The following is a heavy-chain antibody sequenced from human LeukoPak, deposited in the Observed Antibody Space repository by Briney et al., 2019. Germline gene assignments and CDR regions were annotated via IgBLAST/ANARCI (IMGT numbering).Heavy chain of an antibody. CDR3: ARLHYYYDSSGYSRYYFDY. J-gene: IGHJ4*02. CDR1: GGSISSYY. D-gene: IGHD3-22*01. Sequence: PSETLSLTCTVSGGSISSYYWSWIRQPAGKGLEWIGRIYTSGSTNYNPSLKSRVTISVDTSKNQFSLKLSSVTAADTAVYYCARLHYYYDSSGYSRYYFDYWGQGTLVTVSS. V-gene: IGHV4-4*07. CDR2: IYTSGST.